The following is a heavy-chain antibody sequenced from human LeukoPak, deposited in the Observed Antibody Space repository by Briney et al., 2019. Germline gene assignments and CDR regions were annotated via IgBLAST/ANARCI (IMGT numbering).Heavy chain of an antibody. CDR2: ITPNTGGT. J-gene: IGHJ4*02. Sequence: GASVKVSCTTSGYTFTDNYIHWVRQAPGLGLEWMGWITPNTGGTNYAQRFQGRVTMTRDTSITTAYRELSRLRFDDTAVYYCARDLRGGQSYYELEYWGQGTLVTVSS. CDR1: GYTFTDNY. D-gene: IGHD3-22*01. CDR3: ARDLRGGQSYYELEY. V-gene: IGHV1-2*02.